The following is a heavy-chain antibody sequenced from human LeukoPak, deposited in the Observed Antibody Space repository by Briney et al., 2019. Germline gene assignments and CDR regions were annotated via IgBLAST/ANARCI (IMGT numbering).Heavy chain of an antibody. CDR3: ARHKGGVEATSPHLDN. CDR2: IYYSGST. D-gene: IGHD1-26*01. CDR1: GGSINYYY. J-gene: IGHJ4*02. Sequence: SETLSLTCTVSGGSINYYYWSWIRQPPGKGLEWIGYIYYSGSTNYNPSLKSRVTISVDTSKNQFSLKLRSVIAADTAVYYCARHKGGVEATSPHLDNWGQGTLVTVSS. V-gene: IGHV4-59*08.